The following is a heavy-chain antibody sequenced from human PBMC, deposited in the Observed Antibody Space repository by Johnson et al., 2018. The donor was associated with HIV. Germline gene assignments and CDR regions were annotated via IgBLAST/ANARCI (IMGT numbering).Heavy chain of an antibody. Sequence: QVQLVESGGGLVQPGGSLRLSCAASGFTFSVYWMRWVRQAPGNGLEWVAVIWYDGSHKYYADSVKGRFTISRDNSKNTLYLQMNSLRAEDTAVYYCARDGGETVGGSGAFDIWGQGTMVTVSS. CDR1: GFTFSVYW. V-gene: IGHV3-33*08. CDR2: IWYDGSHK. J-gene: IGHJ3*02. CDR3: ARDGGETVGGSGAFDI. D-gene: IGHD3-10*01.